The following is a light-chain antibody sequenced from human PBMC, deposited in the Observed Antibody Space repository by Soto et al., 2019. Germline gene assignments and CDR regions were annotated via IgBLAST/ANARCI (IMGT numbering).Light chain of an antibody. J-gene: IGKJ5*01. CDR1: LDIRTY. CDR2: AAS. CDR3: QQYGGSPIT. V-gene: IGKV1-9*01. Sequence: IKLTNSPSFLAASVGDRTAITCRASLDIRTYLAWYQQKPGRAPNLLIYAASTLQSGVPSRFSGSGSGTDFTLTITRLEPEDFALYYCQQYGGSPITFGLGTRLEI.